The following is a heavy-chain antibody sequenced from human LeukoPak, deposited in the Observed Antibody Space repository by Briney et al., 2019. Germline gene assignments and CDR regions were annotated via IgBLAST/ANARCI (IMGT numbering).Heavy chain of an antibody. Sequence: ASVKVSCKASGYTFTGYYMHRVRQAPGQGLEWMGWINPNSGGTNYAQKFQGRVTMTRDTSISTAYMELGRLRSDDTAVYYCARSGAHGSGSYLSYWGQGTLVTVSS. CDR2: INPNSGGT. CDR3: ARSGAHGSGSYLSY. V-gene: IGHV1-2*02. J-gene: IGHJ4*02. CDR1: GYTFTGYY. D-gene: IGHD3-10*01.